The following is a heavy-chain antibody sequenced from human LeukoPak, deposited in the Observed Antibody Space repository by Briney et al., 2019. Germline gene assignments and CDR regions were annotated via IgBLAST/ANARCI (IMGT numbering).Heavy chain of an antibody. CDR2: INHSGST. V-gene: IGHV4-34*01. CDR1: GGSFSGYY. D-gene: IGHD3-3*01. J-gene: IGHJ5*02. CDR3: ARVWPSSWSGYNWFDP. Sequence: SETLSLTCAVYGGSFSGYYWSWIRQPPGKGLEWIGEINHSGSTNYNPSLKSRVTISVDTSKNQFSLKLSSVTAADTAVYYCARVWPSSWSGYNWFDPWGQGTLVTVSS.